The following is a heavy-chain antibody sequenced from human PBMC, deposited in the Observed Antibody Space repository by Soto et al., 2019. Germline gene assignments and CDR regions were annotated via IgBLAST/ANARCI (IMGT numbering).Heavy chain of an antibody. V-gene: IGHV4-39*01. J-gene: IGHJ6*02. CDR2: IYYTGST. CDR3: AILLRSTYGMDV. CDR1: GGSISSSRHH. Sequence: SETLSLTCIVSGGSISSSRHHGGWIRQPPGKGLEWIGSIYYTGSTYYSPSLKSRITISVDTSNNQFSLKLSSVTAADTAVYYCAILLRSTYGMDVSGQGTTVS. D-gene: IGHD3-3*01.